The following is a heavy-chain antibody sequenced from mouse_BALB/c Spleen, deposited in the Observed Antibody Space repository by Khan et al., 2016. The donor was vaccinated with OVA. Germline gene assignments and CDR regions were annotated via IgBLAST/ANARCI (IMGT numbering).Heavy chain of an antibody. J-gene: IGHJ2*01. Sequence: EVQLQQSGTVLARPGESVKMSCKASGHTFTSYWMHWVKQRPGLGLEWIGAINPGISDTRYNQKFKGKAKLTAVTSASTAYMELSSLTNDDSAVYYCTRSYDSYYLDYWGQGTLLTVSS. D-gene: IGHD2-4*01. CDR3: TRSYDSYYLDY. V-gene: IGHV1-5*01. CDR2: INPGISDT. CDR1: GHTFTSYW.